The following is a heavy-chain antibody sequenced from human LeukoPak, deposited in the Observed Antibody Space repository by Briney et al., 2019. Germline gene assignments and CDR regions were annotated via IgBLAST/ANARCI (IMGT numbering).Heavy chain of an antibody. CDR3: ARVKLWSGYYKAPYYYYMDV. Sequence: SETLSLTCTVSGGSISSGGYYWSWIRQHPGKGLEWIGYIYYSGSTYYNPSLKSRVTISVDTSKNQFSLKLSSVTAADTAVYYCARVKLWSGYYKAPYYYYMDVWGKGTTVTVSS. J-gene: IGHJ6*03. V-gene: IGHV4-31*03. CDR1: GGSISSGGYY. CDR2: IYYSGST. D-gene: IGHD3-3*01.